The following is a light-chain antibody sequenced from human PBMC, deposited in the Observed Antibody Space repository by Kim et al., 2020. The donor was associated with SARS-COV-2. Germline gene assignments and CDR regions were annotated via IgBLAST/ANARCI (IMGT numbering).Light chain of an antibody. Sequence: QSVLTQPASVSGSPGQSITISCTGTSNDVGGYDYVSWYQQHPGEAPKLIIYDVSKRPSGVSHRFSGSKSGNTASLTISGLQAEDEADYFCCSYTSGINCYVFGIGTKVTVL. CDR1: SNDVGGYDY. CDR3: CSYTSGINCYV. CDR2: DVS. V-gene: IGLV2-14*03. J-gene: IGLJ1*01.